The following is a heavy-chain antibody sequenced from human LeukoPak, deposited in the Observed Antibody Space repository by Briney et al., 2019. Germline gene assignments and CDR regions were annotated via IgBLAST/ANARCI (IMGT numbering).Heavy chain of an antibody. CDR2: FKSKAAGGTT. CDR3: TRGAPQADVFDI. Sequence: PGESLRLSCAASGFTFSVTWMSWVRQAPGRGLEWVGRFKSKAAGGTTDYAAPVAGRFTISRDDSKNMLYLQMNSLKTEDTAVYYCTRGAPQADVFDIWGQETMVTVSS. CDR1: GFTFSVTW. J-gene: IGHJ3*02. V-gene: IGHV3-15*01. D-gene: IGHD1-26*01.